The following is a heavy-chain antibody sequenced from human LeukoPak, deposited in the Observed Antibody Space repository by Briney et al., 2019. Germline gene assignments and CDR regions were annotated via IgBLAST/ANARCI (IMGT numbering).Heavy chain of an antibody. CDR1: GFTFSSYS. CDR2: ISSSSSYI. Sequence: PGGSLRLSCAASGFTFSSYSMNWVRQAPGKGLEWVSSISSSSSYIYYADSVKGRFTISRDNAKNSLYLQMNSLRAEDTAVYYCARDLARAIVATPIDLNYHDSSGYYGYWGQGTLVTVSS. J-gene: IGHJ4*02. D-gene: IGHD3-22*01. CDR3: ARDLARAIVATPIDLNYHDSSGYYGY. V-gene: IGHV3-21*01.